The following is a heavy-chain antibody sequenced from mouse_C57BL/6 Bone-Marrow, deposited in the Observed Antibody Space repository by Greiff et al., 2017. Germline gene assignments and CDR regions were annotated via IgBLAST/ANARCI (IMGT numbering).Heavy chain of an antibody. CDR1: GFTFSSYG. CDR2: ISSGGSYT. V-gene: IGHV5-6*02. J-gene: IGHJ2*01. D-gene: IGHD2-3*01. Sequence: DVMLVESGGDLVKPGGSLKLSCAASGFTFSSYGMSWVRQTPDKRLEWVATISSGGSYTYYPDSVKGRFTISRDNAKNTLYLQMSSLKSEDTAMYYCARWKMVKDYFDYWGQGTTLTVSS. CDR3: ARWKMVKDYFDY.